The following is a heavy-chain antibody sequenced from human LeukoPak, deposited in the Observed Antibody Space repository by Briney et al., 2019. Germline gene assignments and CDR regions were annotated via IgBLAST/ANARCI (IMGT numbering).Heavy chain of an antibody. D-gene: IGHD4-23*01. J-gene: IGHJ5*02. Sequence: SETLSLTCTVSGASISSYYWSWIRKPPGKELEWIGYISYSGSTNFNPSLKSRVTMSVDTSKNQFSLKLTSVSAVDTAVYYCARHDFDGSSAWFDPWGQGTLVSVSS. CDR1: GASISSYY. V-gene: IGHV4-59*01. CDR2: ISYSGST. CDR3: ARHDFDGSSAWFDP.